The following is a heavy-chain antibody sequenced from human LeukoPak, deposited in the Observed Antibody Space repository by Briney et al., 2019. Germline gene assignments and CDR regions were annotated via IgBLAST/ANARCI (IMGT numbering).Heavy chain of an antibody. CDR2: MSYDGSNK. Sequence: GGSLRLSCAASGFTFSSYGMHWVRQAPGKGLEWVAVMSYDGSNKYYADSVKGRFTISRDNSKNTLYLQMNSLRAEDTAVYYCARGTIAAAGYNWFDPWGQGTLVTVSS. V-gene: IGHV3-30*03. J-gene: IGHJ5*02. CDR3: ARGTIAAAGYNWFDP. CDR1: GFTFSSYG. D-gene: IGHD6-13*01.